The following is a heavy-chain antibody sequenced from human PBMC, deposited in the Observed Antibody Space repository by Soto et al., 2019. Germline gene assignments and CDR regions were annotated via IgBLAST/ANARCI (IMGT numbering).Heavy chain of an antibody. Sequence: PGGSLRLSCAASGFTFSSYSMNWVRQAPGKGLEWVSYISTSSSSIYYADSVKGRFTMSRDNAKNSLYLQMNSLRDEDTAVYYCASINMATVRRPFDYWGQGTLVTVSS. D-gene: IGHD4-4*01. CDR2: ISTSSSSI. CDR3: ASINMATVRRPFDY. V-gene: IGHV3-48*02. CDR1: GFTFSSYS. J-gene: IGHJ4*02.